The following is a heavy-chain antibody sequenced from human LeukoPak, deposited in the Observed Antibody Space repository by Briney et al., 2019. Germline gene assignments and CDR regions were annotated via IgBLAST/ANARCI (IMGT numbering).Heavy chain of an antibody. CDR3: AKDAVAPGSGGDYFDY. CDR2: ITGNGGRT. D-gene: IGHD3-10*01. J-gene: IGHJ4*02. V-gene: IGHV3-23*01. Sequence: GGSLRLSCAASGFTFSSNAMSWVRQAPGKGLEWVSVITGNGGRTYYADSVKGRFTISRDNSKYTLSLQMNSLRADDTAVYYCAKDAVAPGSGGDYFDYWGQGTLVTVSS. CDR1: GFTFSSNA.